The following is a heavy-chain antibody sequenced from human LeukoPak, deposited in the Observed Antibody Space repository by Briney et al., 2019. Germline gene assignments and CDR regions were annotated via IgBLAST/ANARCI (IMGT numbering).Heavy chain of an antibody. CDR3: ARDRALDSGSLGFDP. J-gene: IGHJ5*02. CDR2: INPNSGGT. CDR1: GYTFTGYY. D-gene: IGHD1-26*01. V-gene: IGHV1-2*06. Sequence: ASVTVSCKASGYTFTGYYMHWVRQAPGQGLEWMGRINPNSGGTNYAQKFQGRVTMTRDTSISTAYMELSRLRSDDTAVYYCARDRALDSGSLGFDPWGQGTLVTVSS.